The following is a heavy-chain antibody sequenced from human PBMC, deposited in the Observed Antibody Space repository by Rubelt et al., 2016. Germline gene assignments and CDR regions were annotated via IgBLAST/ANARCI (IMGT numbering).Heavy chain of an antibody. CDR2: FDPGDGQK. CDR1: GFILSEAS. D-gene: IGHD1-26*01. CDR3: ATAQWELHRLYAFDI. J-gene: IGHJ3*02. Sequence: VHLVQSGAEVKKPGASVKVSCKGSGFILSEASMYWVRQAPGRGLEWMGGFDPGDGQKTFAQKFQGRVPMTADTSTGTAYMELSSLRSEDTALYYCATAQWELHRLYAFDIWGQGTMVTVSS. V-gene: IGHV1-24*01.